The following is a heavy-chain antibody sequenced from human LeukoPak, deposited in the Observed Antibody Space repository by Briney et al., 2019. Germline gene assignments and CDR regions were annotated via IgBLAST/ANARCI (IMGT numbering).Heavy chain of an antibody. V-gene: IGHV4-39*01. CDR3: ARLVIQLWKDFDY. CDR2: IFYSGST. D-gene: IGHD5-18*01. Sequence: SETLSLTCTVSSGSISTSNYYWGWVRQPPGKALEWIGNIFYSGSTYYNPSLKSRITMSVDTSKNQFYLKLSSVTAADTAVYYCARLVIQLWKDFDYRGQGTLVTVSS. J-gene: IGHJ4*02. CDR1: SGSISTSNYY.